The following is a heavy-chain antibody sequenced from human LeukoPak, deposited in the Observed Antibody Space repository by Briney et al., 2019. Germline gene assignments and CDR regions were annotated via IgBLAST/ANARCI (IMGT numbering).Heavy chain of an antibody. D-gene: IGHD1-14*01. CDR1: GFTFSSYS. Sequence: PGGSLRLSCAASGFTFSSYSMNWVRQAPGKGLEWVSSISTSSRYIYYADSVKGRFTISRDSSKNTVYLHMKSLRAEDTAVYFCAKVLTGSQDYWGQGTLVTVT. J-gene: IGHJ4*02. CDR3: AKVLTGSQDY. V-gene: IGHV3-21*04. CDR2: ISTSSRYI.